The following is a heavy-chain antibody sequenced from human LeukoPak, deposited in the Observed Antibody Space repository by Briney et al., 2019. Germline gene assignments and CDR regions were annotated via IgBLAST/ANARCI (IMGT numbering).Heavy chain of an antibody. D-gene: IGHD3-16*02. J-gene: IGHJ4*02. CDR3: ARGDYVRGSYRYTPLAFDY. CDR2: IYYSGST. CDR1: GGSISSGDYY. V-gene: IGHV4-30-4*01. Sequence: PSQTLSLTCTVSGGSISSGDYYWSWIRQPPGKGLEWIGYIYYSGSTYYNPSLKSRVTISVDTSKNQFPLKLSSVTAADTAVYYCARGDYVRGSYRYTPLAFDYWGQGTLVTVSS.